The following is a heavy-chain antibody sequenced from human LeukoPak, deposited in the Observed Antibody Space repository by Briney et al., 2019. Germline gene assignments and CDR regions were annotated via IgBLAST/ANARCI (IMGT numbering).Heavy chain of an antibody. CDR1: GFTFSSYW. D-gene: IGHD3-10*01. CDR2: IKQDGSEK. Sequence: GSLRLSCAASGFTFSSYWMSWVHQAPGKGLEWVANIKQDGSEKYYVDSVKGRFTISRDNAKNSLYLQMNSLRAEDTAVYYCATLPYITMVRGVIDYWGQGTLVTVSS. CDR3: ATLPYITMVRGVIDY. J-gene: IGHJ4*02. V-gene: IGHV3-7*01.